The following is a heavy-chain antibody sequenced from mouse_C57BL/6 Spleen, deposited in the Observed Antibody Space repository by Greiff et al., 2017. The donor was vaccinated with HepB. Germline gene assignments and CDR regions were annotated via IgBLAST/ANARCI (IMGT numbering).Heavy chain of an antibody. CDR1: GYTFTSYW. J-gene: IGHJ1*03. CDR2: IYPGSGST. CDR3: ARDYYGSSYRYFDV. D-gene: IGHD1-1*01. Sequence: VQLKQPGAELVKPGASVKMSCKASGYTFTSYWITWVKQRPGQGLEWIGDIYPGSGSTNYNEKFKSKATLTVDTSSSTAYMQLSSLTSEDSAVYYCARDYYGSSYRYFDVWGTGTTVTVSS. V-gene: IGHV1-55*01.